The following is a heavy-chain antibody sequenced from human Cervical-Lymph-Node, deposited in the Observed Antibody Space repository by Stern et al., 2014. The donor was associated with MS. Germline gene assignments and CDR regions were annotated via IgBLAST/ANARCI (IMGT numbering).Heavy chain of an antibody. D-gene: IGHD3-22*01. Sequence: VQLVESGGGVVQPGRSLRLSCAASGFTFSDYGIHWVRQSPGKGLEWVALISYAGTKAYYSDSVKGRFTITRDRTKNTLYLPMNSLKTEDTAIYYCAKDRQRRYDYDSSGYAHYHYWGQGTLVTVSS. V-gene: IGHV3-30*18. CDR3: AKDRQRRYDYDSSGYAHYHY. CDR2: ISYAGTKA. J-gene: IGHJ4*02. CDR1: GFTFSDYG.